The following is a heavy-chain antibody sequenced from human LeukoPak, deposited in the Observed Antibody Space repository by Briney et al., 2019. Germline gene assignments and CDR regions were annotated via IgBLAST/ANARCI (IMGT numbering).Heavy chain of an antibody. J-gene: IGHJ4*02. CDR3: AKVSNWALLGNYYFDY. CDR2: ISYDGSNK. V-gene: IGHV3-30-3*01. D-gene: IGHD7-27*01. CDR1: GFTFSSYA. Sequence: PGGSLRLSCAASGFTFSSYAMHWVRQAPGKGLEWVAVISYDGSNKYYADSVKGRFTISRDNSKNTLYLQMNSLRAEDTAIYYCAKVSNWALLGNYYFDYWGQGTLVTVSS.